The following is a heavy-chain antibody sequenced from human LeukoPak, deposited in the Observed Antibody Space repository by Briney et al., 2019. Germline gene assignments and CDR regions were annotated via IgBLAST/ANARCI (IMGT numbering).Heavy chain of an antibody. CDR2: IIPIFGTA. CDR3: ARGSDYGSGIPSKSYYYYMDV. CDR1: GGTFISYA. D-gene: IGHD3-10*01. J-gene: IGHJ6*03. V-gene: IGHV1-69*06. Sequence: SVKVSCKASGGTFISYAISWVRQAPGQGLEWMGGIIPIFGTANYAQKFQGRVTITADKSTSTAYMELSSLRSEDTAVYYCARGSDYGSGIPSKSYYYYMDVWGKGTTVTVSS.